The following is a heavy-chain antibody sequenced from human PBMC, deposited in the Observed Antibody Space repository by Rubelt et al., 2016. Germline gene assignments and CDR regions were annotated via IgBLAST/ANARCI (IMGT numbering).Heavy chain of an antibody. Sequence: EWVANINQDGSERFYVDSVKGRFAISRDNAKNSLYLQMNSLRAEDTAVYYCARLKRHYDILTGYMEGGGFDVWGQGTVVTLSS. J-gene: IGHJ3*01. D-gene: IGHD3-9*01. V-gene: IGHV3-7*01. CDR3: ARLKRHYDILTGYMEGGGFDV. CDR2: INQDGSER.